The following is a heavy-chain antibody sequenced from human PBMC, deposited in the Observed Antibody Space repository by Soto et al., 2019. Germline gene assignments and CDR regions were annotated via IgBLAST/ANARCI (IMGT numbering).Heavy chain of an antibody. CDR2: IYYSGST. CDR3: ARDQIGRLAWFDP. CDR1: GGSISSGDYY. J-gene: IGHJ5*02. V-gene: IGHV4-30-4*01. Sequence: SETLSLTCTVSGGSISSGDYYWSWIRQPPGKGLEWIGYIYYSGSTYYNPSLKSRVTISVDTSKNQFSLKLSSVTAADTAVYYCARDQIGRLAWFDPWGQGTLVTVSS.